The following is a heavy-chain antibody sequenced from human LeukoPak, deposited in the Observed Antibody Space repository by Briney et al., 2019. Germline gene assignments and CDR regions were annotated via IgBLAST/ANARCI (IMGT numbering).Heavy chain of an antibody. CDR3: ARGRFYDTN. J-gene: IGHJ6*02. Sequence: SETLSLTCTVSGGSISSYYWSWIRQPPGKGLEWIGYIHYSGSTNYNPSLKSRVTISVDTSKNQFSLKLSSVTAADTAVYYCARGRFYDTNWGQGTTVTVSS. CDR1: GGSISSYY. V-gene: IGHV4-59*01. D-gene: IGHD3-22*01. CDR2: IHYSGST.